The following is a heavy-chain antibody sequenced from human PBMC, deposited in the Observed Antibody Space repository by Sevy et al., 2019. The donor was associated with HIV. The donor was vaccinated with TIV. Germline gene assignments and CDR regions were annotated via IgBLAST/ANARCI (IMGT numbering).Heavy chain of an antibody. D-gene: IGHD2-2*01. J-gene: IGHJ6*03. CDR1: GFTFSDYY. CDR3: ATYCSSTSCLPSMDV. V-gene: IGHV3-11*01. CDR2: ISSSGSTI. Sequence: GGCLRLSCAASGFTFSDYYMSWIRQAPGKGLEWVSYISSSGSTIYYADSVKGRFTISRDNAKNSLYLQMNSLRAEDTAVYYCATYCSSTSCLPSMDVWGKGSTVTVSS.